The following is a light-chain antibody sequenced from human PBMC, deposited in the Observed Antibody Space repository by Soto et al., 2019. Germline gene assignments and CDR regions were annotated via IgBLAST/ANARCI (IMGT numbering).Light chain of an antibody. CDR1: QSVNSNY. Sequence: ETVLTQSPGTLSLSPGERATLSCRASQSVNSNYLAWYQQKPGQAPRLLFSGASSRATGIPDRFSGSGSGAGFTLTITRLEAEDFAVYLCQHYGGSPLTFGQGTTVELK. J-gene: IGKJ1*01. V-gene: IGKV3-20*01. CDR3: QHYGGSPLT. CDR2: GAS.